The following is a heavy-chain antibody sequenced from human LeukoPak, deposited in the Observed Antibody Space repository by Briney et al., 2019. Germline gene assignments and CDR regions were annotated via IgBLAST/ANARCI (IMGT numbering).Heavy chain of an antibody. V-gene: IGHV4-59*01. D-gene: IGHD3-16*02. Sequence: SETLSLTCAVYGGSFSGYYWSWIRQPPGKGLEWIGYIYYSGSTNYNPSLKSRVTISVDTSKNQFSLKLSSVTAADTAVYYCAGIHLGELSSINWFDPWGQGTLVTASS. J-gene: IGHJ5*02. CDR1: GGSFSGYY. CDR3: AGIHLGELSSINWFDP. CDR2: IYYSGST.